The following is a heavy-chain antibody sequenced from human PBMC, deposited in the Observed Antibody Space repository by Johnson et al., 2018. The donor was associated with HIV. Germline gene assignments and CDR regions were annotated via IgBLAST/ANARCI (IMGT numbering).Heavy chain of an antibody. D-gene: IGHD4-17*01. V-gene: IGHV3-30*02. J-gene: IGHJ3*02. CDR3: ARGEDGVDAFDI. CDR2: IRYDGSNK. CDR1: GFTFSSYG. Sequence: QVLLVESGGGVVQPGRSLRLSCAASGFTFSSYGMHWVRQAPGKGLEWVAFIRYDGSNKYYADSVKGRFTISRDNSKNTLYLQMNSLRAEDTAVYYCARGEDGVDAFDIWGQGTMVTVSS.